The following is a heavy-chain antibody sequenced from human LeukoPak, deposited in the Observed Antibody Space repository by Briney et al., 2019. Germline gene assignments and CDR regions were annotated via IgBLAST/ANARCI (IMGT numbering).Heavy chain of an antibody. J-gene: IGHJ6*03. CDR1: GGSISSGSYY. D-gene: IGHD6-19*01. CDR2: IYTSGST. V-gene: IGHV4-61*02. CDR3: ARDRKEAVAGTPVLLYYYMDV. Sequence: SETLSLTCTVSGGSISSGSYYWSWIRQPAGKGLEWIGRIYTSGSTNYNPSLKSRVTISVDTSKNQFSLKLSSVTAADTAVYYCARDRKEAVAGTPVLLYYYMDVWGKGTTVTVSS.